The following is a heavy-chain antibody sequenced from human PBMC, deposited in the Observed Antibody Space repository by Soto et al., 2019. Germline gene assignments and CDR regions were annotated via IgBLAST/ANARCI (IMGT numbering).Heavy chain of an antibody. CDR3: ADSWLPPRS. Sequence: PFGSFRMTLVRQAPGKGLEWVSTISPSGGVTYTYYADSVKGRFTISRDNAKSTLYLQMNSLTVEDGAVSYCADSWLPPRSWGPAPL. V-gene: IGHV3-21*01. D-gene: IGHD6-19*01. CDR2: ISPSGGVTYT. CDR1: PFGSFR. J-gene: IGHJ5*02.